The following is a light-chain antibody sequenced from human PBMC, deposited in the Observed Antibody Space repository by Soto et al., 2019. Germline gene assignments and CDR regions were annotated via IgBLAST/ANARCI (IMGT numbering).Light chain of an antibody. Sequence: DIHLTQSPSSLSAAVGDRVTITCRASQAILTYLNWLQQKAGKAPEVLIYGDSGLRSGVPSTFTGSVSATDFTLTITSLQREDAGTYFCQKTFSPDVTFGGGTKV. CDR3: QKTFSPDVT. J-gene: IGKJ4*01. CDR2: GDS. V-gene: IGKV1-39*01. CDR1: QAILTY.